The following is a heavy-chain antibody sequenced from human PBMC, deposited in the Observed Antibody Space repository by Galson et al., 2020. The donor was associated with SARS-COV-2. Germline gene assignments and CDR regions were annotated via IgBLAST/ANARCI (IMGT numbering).Heavy chain of an antibody. Sequence: SETLSLTCAVYGGSFSGHYWSWVRQPPGKGLEWIGEINHSGSTNYNPSLKSRVTISIDTSRKQFSLKLRSVTTADTAVYYCARGVVVVPAELNLYYYYYMAVWGKGTTVTISS. D-gene: IGHD2-2*01. CDR1: GGSFSGHY. CDR3: ARGVVVVPAELNLYYYYYMAV. CDR2: INHSGST. J-gene: IGHJ6*03. V-gene: IGHV4-34*01.